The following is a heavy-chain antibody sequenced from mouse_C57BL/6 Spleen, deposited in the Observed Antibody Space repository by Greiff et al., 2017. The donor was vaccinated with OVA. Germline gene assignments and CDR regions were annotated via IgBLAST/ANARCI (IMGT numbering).Heavy chain of an antibody. J-gene: IGHJ2*01. V-gene: IGHV3-6*01. CDR3: AREGSSNFDY. D-gene: IGHD3-2*02. CDR2: ISYDGSN. CDR1: GYSITSGYY. Sequence: EVQLQESGPGLVKPSQSLSLTCSVTGYSITSGYYWNWIRQFPGNKLEWMGYISYDGSNNYNPSLKNRISITRDTSKNQFFLKLNSVTTEDTATYYCAREGSSNFDYWGQGTTLTVSS.